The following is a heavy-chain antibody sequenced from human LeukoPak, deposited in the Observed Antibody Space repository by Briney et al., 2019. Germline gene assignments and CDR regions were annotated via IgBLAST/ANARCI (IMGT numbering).Heavy chain of an antibody. CDR1: GGSISSYY. D-gene: IGHD3-22*01. CDR3: ARGPYYYDSSGYVDNWFDP. V-gene: IGHV4-59*01. Sequence: SETLSLTCTVSGGSISSYYWSWIRQPPGKGLEWIGYIYYSGSTNYNPSLKSRVTISVDTSKNQFSLKLSSVTAADTAVYYCARGPYYYDSSGYVDNWFDPWGQGTLVTVSS. CDR2: IYYSGST. J-gene: IGHJ5*02.